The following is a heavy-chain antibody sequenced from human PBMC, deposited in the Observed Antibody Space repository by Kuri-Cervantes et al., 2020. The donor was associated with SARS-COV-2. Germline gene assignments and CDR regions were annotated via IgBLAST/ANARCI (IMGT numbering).Heavy chain of an antibody. CDR1: GGSISSYY. CDR2: IYTSGST. J-gene: IGHJ6*03. V-gene: IGHV4-4*07. CDR3: ARDRMWEPNRYYYYYYYMDV. D-gene: IGHD1-26*01. Sequence: SETLSLTCTVSGGSISSYYWSWIRQPAGKGLEWIGRIYTSGSTNYNPSLKSRVTMSVDTSKNQFSLKLSSVTAADTAVYYCARDRMWEPNRYYYYYYYMDVWGKGTTVTVSS.